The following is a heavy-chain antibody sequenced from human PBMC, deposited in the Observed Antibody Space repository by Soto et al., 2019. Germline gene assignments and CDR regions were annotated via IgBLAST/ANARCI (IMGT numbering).Heavy chain of an antibody. J-gene: IGHJ6*02. CDR1: GYSFTSYW. CDR3: ARLQGSSSLDGYGMDV. V-gene: IGHV5-51*01. CDR2: IYPGASDT. Sequence: GGSLKISCKGSGYSFTSYWIGWGGQIPGKGLGWMGIIYPGASDTRYSPSFPGQVTTSADKSISTAYLQWSSLKASDTAMYYCARLQGSSSLDGYGMDVWGQGTTVTVSS. D-gene: IGHD6-13*01.